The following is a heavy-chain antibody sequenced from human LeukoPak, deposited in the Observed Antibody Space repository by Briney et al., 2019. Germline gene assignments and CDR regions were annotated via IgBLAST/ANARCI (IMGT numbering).Heavy chain of an antibody. CDR3: GRYQLPDY. Sequence: SETLSLTCTVSGGSLTSYYWSWIRQPPGKGLEWIGYIYYSGSTKYNPSLKSRVTISLDTSKNQFSLRLSSVTAADTAVYYCGRYQLPDYWGQGTLVTASS. CDR1: GGSLTSYY. J-gene: IGHJ4*02. D-gene: IGHD2-2*01. V-gene: IGHV4-59*01. CDR2: IYYSGST.